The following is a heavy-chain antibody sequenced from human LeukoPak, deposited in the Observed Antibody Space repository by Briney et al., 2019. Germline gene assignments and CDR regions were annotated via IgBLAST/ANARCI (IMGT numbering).Heavy chain of an antibody. J-gene: IGHJ4*02. Sequence: SETLSLTCAVYGGSFSGYYWSWIRQPPGKGLEWIGEINHSGSTNYNPSPKSRVTISVDTSKNQFSLKLSSVTAADTAVYYCARVGVLDTAMPTYYFDYWGQGTLVTVSS. D-gene: IGHD5-18*01. CDR2: INHSGST. CDR3: ARVGVLDTAMPTYYFDY. CDR1: GGSFSGYY. V-gene: IGHV4-34*01.